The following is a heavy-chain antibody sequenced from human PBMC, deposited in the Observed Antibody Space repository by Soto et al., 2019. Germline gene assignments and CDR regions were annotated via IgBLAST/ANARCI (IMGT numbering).Heavy chain of an antibody. V-gene: IGHV1-18*01. CDR1: GYTFTGYG. CDR3: ARPSSGYGDDGLPLKF. J-gene: IGHJ4*02. D-gene: IGHD5-12*01. CDR2: ISAHNGNT. Sequence: QVQLVQSGAEVKKPGASVKVSCKASGYTFTGYGIAWVRQAPGQGLEWMGWISAHNGNTISAQKLQGRVTMTTDTSTSTAYMELRSLRSDDTAVYFCARPSSGYGDDGLPLKFWGQGTLVTVSS.